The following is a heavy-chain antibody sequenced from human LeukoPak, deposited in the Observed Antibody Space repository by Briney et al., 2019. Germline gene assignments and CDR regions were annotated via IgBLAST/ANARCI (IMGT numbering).Heavy chain of an antibody. D-gene: IGHD4/OR15-4a*01. CDR1: GFVFSNSW. V-gene: IGHV3-7*01. J-gene: IGHJ4*02. Sequence: GGSLRLSCTASGFVFSNSWMSWVRQAPGKGLEWVANMKQDGREKYYVDSVKGRFTIPRDNAKNSLYLQMNSLRAEDTAVYYCARRAGAYSHPYDYWGQGTLVTVSS. CDR2: MKQDGREK. CDR3: ARRAGAYSHPYDY.